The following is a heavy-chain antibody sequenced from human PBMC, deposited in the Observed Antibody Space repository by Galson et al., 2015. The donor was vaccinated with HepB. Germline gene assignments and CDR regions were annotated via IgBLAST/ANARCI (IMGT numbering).Heavy chain of an antibody. J-gene: IGHJ6*03. V-gene: IGHV3-9*01. D-gene: IGHD2-2*02. CDR1: GFTFDDFT. Sequence: SLRLSCAASGFTFDDFTMHWVRQAPGRGLEWVSGITWDSGNRVYGDSVKGRFTISRDNAKNSLYLQMNSLRAEDTALYYCAKGDCTSNSCYRNHFYYMDVWGRGTAVTVSS. CDR3: AKGDCTSNSCYRNHFYYMDV. CDR2: ITWDSGNR.